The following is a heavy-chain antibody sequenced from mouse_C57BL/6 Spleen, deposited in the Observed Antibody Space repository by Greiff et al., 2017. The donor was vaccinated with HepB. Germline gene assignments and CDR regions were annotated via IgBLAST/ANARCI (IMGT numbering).Heavy chain of an antibody. CDR1: GFTFSSYA. D-gene: IGHD2-5*01. V-gene: IGHV5-4*01. J-gene: IGHJ3*01. CDR2: ISDGGSYT. Sequence: EVQVVESGGGLVKPGGSLKLSCAASGFTFSSYAMSWVRQTPEKRLEWVATISDGGSYTYYPDNVKGRFTISRDNAKNNLYLQMSHLKSEDTAMYYCARDYSNYGNWFAYWGQGTLVTVSA. CDR3: ARDYSNYGNWFAY.